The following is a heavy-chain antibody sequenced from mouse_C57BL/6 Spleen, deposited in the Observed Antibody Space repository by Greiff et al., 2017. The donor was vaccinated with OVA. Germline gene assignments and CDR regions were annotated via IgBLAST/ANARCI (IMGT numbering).Heavy chain of an antibody. Sequence: VQLQESGAELMKPGASVKLSCKATGYTFTGSWIGGVKQRPGHGLGWIGEILPGSGSTNYNEKFKGKATFTADTSSNTAYMQLSSLTTEDSAIYYCARRSTMVTTEYYFDYWGQGTTLTVSS. CDR2: ILPGSGST. CDR1: GYTFTGSW. V-gene: IGHV1-9*01. J-gene: IGHJ2*01. CDR3: ARRSTMVTTEYYFDY. D-gene: IGHD2-2*01.